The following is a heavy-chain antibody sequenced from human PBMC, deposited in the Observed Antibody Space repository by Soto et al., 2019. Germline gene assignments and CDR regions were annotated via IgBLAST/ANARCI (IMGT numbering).Heavy chain of an antibody. J-gene: IGHJ6*02. V-gene: IGHV3-30-3*01. CDR3: ASLTFFGAVIEGMDV. Sequence: GGSLRLSCAASGFTFSSYAMHWVRQAPGKGLEWVAVISYDGSNKYYADSVKGRFTISRDNAKNSLYLQMSSLRDEDTAVYYCASLTFFGAVIEGMDVWGQGTTVTVSS. CDR2: ISYDGSNK. D-gene: IGHD3-3*01. CDR1: GFTFSSYA.